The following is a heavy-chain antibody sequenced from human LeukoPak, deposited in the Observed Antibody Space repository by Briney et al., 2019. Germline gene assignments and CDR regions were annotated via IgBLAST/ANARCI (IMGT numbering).Heavy chain of an antibody. V-gene: IGHV1-2*06. CDR1: GYTFTSYY. CDR3: ARGIQLWVPFDY. D-gene: IGHD5-18*01. CDR2: INPNSGGT. J-gene: IGHJ4*02. Sequence: ASVKVSCKASGYTFTSYYMHWVRQAPGQGLEWMGRINPNSGGTNYAQKFQGRVTMTRDTSISTAYMELSRLRSDDTAVYYCARGIQLWVPFDYWGQGTLVTVSS.